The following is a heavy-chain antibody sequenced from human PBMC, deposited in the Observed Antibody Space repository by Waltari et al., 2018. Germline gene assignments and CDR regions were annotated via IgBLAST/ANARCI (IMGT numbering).Heavy chain of an antibody. CDR1: GDSVTNTDHY. V-gene: IGHV4-39*01. CDR2: IQFSGRT. J-gene: IGHJ2*01. CDR3: VRRPLDWQFDV. Sequence: QLQLQESGPRLVKPSESLSLTCSVSGDSVTNTDHYCGWVRQSPGKGLEWIGSIQFSGRTYYNPSLRSRLTIAVDPSKNRFSLNLTSMTVADAAVYYCVRRPLDWQFDVWGRGTLVSVSS.